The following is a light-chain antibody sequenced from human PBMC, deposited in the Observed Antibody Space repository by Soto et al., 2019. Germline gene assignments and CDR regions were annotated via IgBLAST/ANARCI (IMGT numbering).Light chain of an antibody. Sequence: DIQMTQSPSTLSASVGDRVTITCRASQSFNNWVAWYQQKPGKGHKLLIYAASTLESGVPSTFSGSASGTACTLTINNLQPDDFATSNCQQYNSFSLTFGQGTKVEVK. CDR2: AAS. J-gene: IGKJ1*01. V-gene: IGKV1-5*01. CDR3: QQYNSFSLT. CDR1: QSFNNW.